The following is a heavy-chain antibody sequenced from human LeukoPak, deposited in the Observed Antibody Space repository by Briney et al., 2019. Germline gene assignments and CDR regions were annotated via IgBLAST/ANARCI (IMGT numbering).Heavy chain of an antibody. D-gene: IGHD5-18*01. CDR2: INPNSGGT. CDR1: GYTFTSYD. CDR3: ARAPNAAMVASRYYYYMDV. V-gene: IGHV1-2*02. J-gene: IGHJ6*03. Sequence: ASVKVSCKASGYTFTSYDINWVRQAPGQGLEWMGWINPNSGGTNYAQKFQGRVTMTRDTSISTAYMELSRLRSDDPAVYYCARAPNAAMVASRYYYYMDVWGKGTTVTVSS.